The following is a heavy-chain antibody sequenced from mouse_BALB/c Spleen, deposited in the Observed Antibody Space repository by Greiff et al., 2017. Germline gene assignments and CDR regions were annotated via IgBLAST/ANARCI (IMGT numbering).Heavy chain of an antibody. CDR2: ISSGSSTI. Sequence: EVQVVESGGGLVKPGGSRKLSCAASGFTFSSFGMHWVRQAPEKGLEWVAYISSGSSTIYYADTVKGRFTISRDNPKNTLFLQMTSLRSEDTAMYYCAREIYYGQPMDYWGQGTSVTVSS. CDR1: GFTFSSFG. J-gene: IGHJ4*01. V-gene: IGHV5-17*02. CDR3: AREIYYGQPMDY. D-gene: IGHD1-2*01.